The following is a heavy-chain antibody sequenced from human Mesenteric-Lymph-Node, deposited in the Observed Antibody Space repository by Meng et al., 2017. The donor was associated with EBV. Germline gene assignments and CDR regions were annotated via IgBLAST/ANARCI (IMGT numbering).Heavy chain of an antibody. D-gene: IGHD2-21*02. CDR1: GGSISNTIYY. J-gene: IGHJ4*02. V-gene: IGHV4-39*07. CDR2: MFYSGST. Sequence: QLQLPESGPGLVKPSETLSLPCTVSGGSISNTIYYWGWIRQPPGKGLEWIGTMFYSGSTYYNSSLKSRLTMSVDTSKNHFSLKVRSVTAADTAVYYCARGDLGETYFDYWGQGTLVTVFS. CDR3: ARGDLGETYFDY.